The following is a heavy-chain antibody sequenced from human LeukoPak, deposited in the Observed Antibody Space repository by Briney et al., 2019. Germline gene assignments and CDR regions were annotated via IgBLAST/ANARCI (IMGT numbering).Heavy chain of an antibody. CDR3: ARGYDFWSGYLSYYGMDV. D-gene: IGHD3-3*01. V-gene: IGHV3-74*01. CDR2: INSDGSST. Sequence: GGSLRLSCAASGFTFSSYWMHWVRQAPGKGLVWVSHINSDGSSTSYADSVKGRFTISRDNAKNSLYLQMNSLRAEDTAVYYCARGYDFWSGYLSYYGMDVWGQGTTVTVSS. CDR1: GFTFSSYW. J-gene: IGHJ6*02.